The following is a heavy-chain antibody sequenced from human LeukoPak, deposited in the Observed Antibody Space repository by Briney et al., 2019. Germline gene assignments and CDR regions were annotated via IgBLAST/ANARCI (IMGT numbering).Heavy chain of an antibody. CDR3: ARESHATFDY. CDR1: GFTFSNYW. J-gene: IGHJ4*02. CDR2: MNQDGSEK. V-gene: IGHV3-7*01. D-gene: IGHD1-26*01. Sequence: GGSLRLSCADSGFTFSNYWMSWVRQAPGKGLEWVANMNQDGSEKYYVDAVKGLFTISRDNAKNSLYLQMSSPRAEDTAVYYCARESHATFDYWGQGTLVIVSS.